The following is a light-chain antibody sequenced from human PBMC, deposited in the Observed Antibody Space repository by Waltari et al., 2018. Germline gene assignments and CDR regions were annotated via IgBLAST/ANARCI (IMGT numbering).Light chain of an antibody. J-gene: IGLJ2*01. CDR2: DTS. CDR1: TGAVTSGHY. Sequence: QAVVTQEPSLTVSPGGTVTLTCGSSTGAVTSGHYPYWFQQKPGQAPRTLIYDTSNKHSGTPAPVSGSLRGGKAALTLSGAQPEDEAEYYCLLSYSGARPVVFGGGTKLTVL. CDR3: LLSYSGARPVV. V-gene: IGLV7-46*01.